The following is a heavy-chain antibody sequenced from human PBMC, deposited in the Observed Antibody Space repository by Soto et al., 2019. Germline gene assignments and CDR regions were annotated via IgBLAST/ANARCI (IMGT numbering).Heavy chain of an antibody. J-gene: IGHJ4*01. CDR2: IKSKALGGTT. CDR1: GFAFSNAC. Sequence: GWSLRLSCAASGFAFSNACINWVRQAPGKGLEWVGRIKSKALGGTTDFAAPVRGRFAITRDDSRNMVYMQMNSLNTEDTAVYYCTTDFYRTMIQGSFDYWGHGTMVTVSS. V-gene: IGHV3-15*07. D-gene: IGHD3-22*01. CDR3: TTDFYRTMIQGSFDY.